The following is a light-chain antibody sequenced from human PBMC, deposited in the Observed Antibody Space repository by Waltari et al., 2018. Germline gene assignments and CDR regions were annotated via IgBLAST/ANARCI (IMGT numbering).Light chain of an antibody. Sequence: QSVLTQPPSVSGAPGQRVTISCTGSSSNIGAGFDVHWYQQLPGAAPKLLISGHTHLPSGGPARSSGSKSGPSASLAITGLQAEDEADYYCQSFDNSLRRSVIFGGGTKLTVL. CDR1: SSNIGAGFD. V-gene: IGLV1-40*01. CDR3: QSFDNSLRRSVI. CDR2: GHT. J-gene: IGLJ2*01.